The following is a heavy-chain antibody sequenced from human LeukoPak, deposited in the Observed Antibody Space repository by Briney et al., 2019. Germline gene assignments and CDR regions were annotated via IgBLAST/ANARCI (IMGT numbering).Heavy chain of an antibody. CDR1: GGSISSSSYY. D-gene: IGHD3-22*01. CDR2: IYYSGRA. V-gene: IGHV4-39*01. CDR3: ARRRYDASTGYLN. Sequence: SETLSLTCTVSGGSISSSSYYWGWIRQPPGKGLEWIGEIYYSGRAYYNSSLKSRLTISVDTSWNQFSLTLSSVPAADTGVYYCARRRYDASTGYLNRGQGTLVSVST. J-gene: IGHJ1*01.